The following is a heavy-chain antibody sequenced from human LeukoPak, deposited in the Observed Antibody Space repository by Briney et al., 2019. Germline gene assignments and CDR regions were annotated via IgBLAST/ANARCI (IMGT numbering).Heavy chain of an antibody. V-gene: IGHV3-30*04. CDR1: VFTFSGSA. CDR3: ARDAFYSSGTYFDY. D-gene: IGHD3-10*01. J-gene: IGHJ4*02. CDR2: ISRDGSGT. Sequence: GGSLRLSSAAPVFTFSGSAIHWVRQAPGKRLEWVSVISRDGSGTYYADSVKGRFTISRDNSKNTVYLQMNSLEPDDTAVYYCARDAFYSSGTYFDYWGQGTLVTVSS.